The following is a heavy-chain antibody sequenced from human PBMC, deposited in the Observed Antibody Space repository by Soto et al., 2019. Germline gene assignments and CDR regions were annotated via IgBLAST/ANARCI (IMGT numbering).Heavy chain of an antibody. D-gene: IGHD3-10*01. Sequence: GASVKVSCKASGDTFTSYGISWVRQAPGQGLEWMGWISAYNGNTNYAQKLQGRVTMTTDTSTSTAYMELRSLRSDDTAVYYCARIGGLMVRGVENWFAPWGQGILVTVSS. CDR1: GDTFTSYG. J-gene: IGHJ5*02. CDR3: ARIGGLMVRGVENWFAP. V-gene: IGHV1-18*01. CDR2: ISAYNGNT.